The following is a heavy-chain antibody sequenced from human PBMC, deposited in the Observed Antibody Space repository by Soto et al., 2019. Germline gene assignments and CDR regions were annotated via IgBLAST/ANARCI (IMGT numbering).Heavy chain of an antibody. D-gene: IGHD2-2*01. J-gene: IGHJ6*02. CDR3: ATVPAAHNYYGMDV. CDR2: ISYNGRNK. V-gene: IGHV3-30*03. CDR1: GSPSSGSG. Sequence: GGTLGLTCAASGSPSSGSGMHRARQAPGKGLEWVAVISYNGRNKYYADSVKGRFTISRDNSKNTLYLQMNSLRAEDTAVYYCATVPAAHNYYGMDVWGQGTTVTVPS.